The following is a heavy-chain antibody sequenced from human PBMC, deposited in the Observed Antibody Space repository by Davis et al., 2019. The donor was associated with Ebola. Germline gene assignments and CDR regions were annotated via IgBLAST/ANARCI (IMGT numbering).Heavy chain of an antibody. CDR2: INHSGST. D-gene: IGHD6-19*01. J-gene: IGHJ3*02. V-gene: IGHV4-59*12. CDR3: ARDTQWLVQGAFDI. CDR1: GGSISSYY. Sequence: MPSETLSLTCTVSGGSISSYYWSWIRQPPGKGLEWIGEINHSGSTNYNPSLKSRVTISVDKSKNQFSLKLSSVTAADTAVYYCARDTQWLVQGAFDIWGQGTMVTVSS.